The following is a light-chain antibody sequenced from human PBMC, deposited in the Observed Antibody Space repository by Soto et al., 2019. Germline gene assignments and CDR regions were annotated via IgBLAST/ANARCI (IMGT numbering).Light chain of an antibody. CDR2: DAS. Sequence: EIALTQSPGTLSLSPGERATLSCRASQSVGSRFLAWYQQKPGQAPRLLIYDASNRATGIPARFSGSGSGTDFTLTISSLEPEDFAVYYCQQRSNWPPITFGQGTRLEIK. CDR1: QSVGSRF. CDR3: QQRSNWPPIT. V-gene: IGKV3-11*01. J-gene: IGKJ5*01.